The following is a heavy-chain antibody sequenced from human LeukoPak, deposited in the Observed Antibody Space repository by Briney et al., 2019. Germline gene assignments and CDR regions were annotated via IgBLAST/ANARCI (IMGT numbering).Heavy chain of an antibody. V-gene: IGHV4-39*07. J-gene: IGHJ6*03. CDR1: GGSISSSSYY. CDR3: ARGPYNDYGGNPYYYYMDV. D-gene: IGHD4-23*01. Sequence: PSETLSLTCTVSGGSISSSSYYWGWIRQPPGKGLEWIGSIYYSGSTYYNPSLKSRVTISVDTSKNQFSLKLSSVTAADTAVYYCARGPYNDYGGNPYYYYMDVWGKGTTVTISS. CDR2: IYYSGST.